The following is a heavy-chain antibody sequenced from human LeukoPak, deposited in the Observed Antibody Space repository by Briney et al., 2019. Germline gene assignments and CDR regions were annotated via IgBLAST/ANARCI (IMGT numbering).Heavy chain of an antibody. D-gene: IGHD1-14*01. V-gene: IGHV4-59*12. CDR1: GGSISSYY. CDR3: ARDRYKSGSWFDP. CDR2: IYHSGST. J-gene: IGHJ5*02. Sequence: SETLSLTCTVSGGSISSYYWSWIRQPPGKGLEWIGEIYHSGSTNYNPSLKSRVTISVDKSKNQFSLKLSSVAAADTAVYYCARDRYKSGSWFDPWGQGTLVTVSS.